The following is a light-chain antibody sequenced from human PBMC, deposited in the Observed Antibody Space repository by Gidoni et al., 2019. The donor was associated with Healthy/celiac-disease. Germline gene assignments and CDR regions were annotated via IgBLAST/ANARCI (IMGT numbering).Light chain of an antibody. CDR3: QQRSNWPELT. Sequence: PATLSLSPGERATLSCRASQSVSSYLAWYQQKPGQAPRLLIYDASNRATGIPARFSGSGSGTDFTLTISSLEPEDFAVYYCQQRSNWPELTFXGXTKVEIK. CDR2: DAS. CDR1: QSVSSY. J-gene: IGKJ4*01. V-gene: IGKV3-11*01.